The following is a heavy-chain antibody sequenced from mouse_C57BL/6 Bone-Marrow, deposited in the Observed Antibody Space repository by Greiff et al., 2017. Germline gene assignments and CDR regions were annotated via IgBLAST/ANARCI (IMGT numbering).Heavy chain of an antibody. CDR3: ASPPSFAY. Sequence: EVNLVESGGGLVQPGGSLKLSCAASGFTFSDYYMYWVRQTPEKRLEWVAYISNGGGSTYYPDTVKGRFTISRDNAKNTLYLQMSRLKSEDTAMYYCASPPSFAYWGQGTLVTVSA. CDR2: ISNGGGST. CDR1: GFTFSDYY. D-gene: IGHD6-1*01. V-gene: IGHV5-12*01. J-gene: IGHJ3*01.